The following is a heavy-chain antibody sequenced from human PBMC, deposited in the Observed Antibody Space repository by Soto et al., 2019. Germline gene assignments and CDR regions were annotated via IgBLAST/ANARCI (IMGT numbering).Heavy chain of an antibody. CDR2: IYYSGST. D-gene: IGHD2-15*01. Sequence: PAETLSLTCTVSGGSIISFYWSWIRQPPGKGLEWIGYIYYSGSTNYNPSLKSRVTISVDTSKTQFSLKLSSVTAADTAVYYCASCSGGSCYRFDYWGQGTLVTVSS. CDR3: ASCSGGSCYRFDY. CDR1: GGSIISFY. J-gene: IGHJ4*02. V-gene: IGHV4-59*08.